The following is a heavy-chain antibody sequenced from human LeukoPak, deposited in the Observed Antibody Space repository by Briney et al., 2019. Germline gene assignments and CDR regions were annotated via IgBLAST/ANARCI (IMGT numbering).Heavy chain of an antibody. CDR2: VSGGGEAT. CDR3: AKKWLGGYCDI. V-gene: IGHV3-23*01. Sequence: GGSLRLSCAASGFTFDSYDMTWVRQAPGKGLEWVSSVSGGGEATYYADSVKGRFTISRDNSNDTLFLQMSSLSADDTAVYYCAKKWLGGYCDIWGQGTMVTVSS. D-gene: IGHD6-19*01. J-gene: IGHJ3*02. CDR1: GFTFDSYD.